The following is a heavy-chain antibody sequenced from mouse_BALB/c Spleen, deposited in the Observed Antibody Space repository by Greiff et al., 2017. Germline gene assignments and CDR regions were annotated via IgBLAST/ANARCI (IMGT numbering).Heavy chain of an antibody. CDR3: TRSLGETSRFDY. J-gene: IGHJ2*01. CDR1: GYTFTSYW. D-gene: IGHD2-13*01. V-gene: IGHV1-5*01. Sequence: EVQGVESGTVLARPGASVKMSCKASGYTFTSYWMHWVKQRPGQGLEWIGAIYPGNSDTSYNQKFKGKAKLTAVTSTSTAYMELSSLTNEDSAVYYCTRSLGETSRFDYWGQGTTLTVSS. CDR2: IYPGNSDT.